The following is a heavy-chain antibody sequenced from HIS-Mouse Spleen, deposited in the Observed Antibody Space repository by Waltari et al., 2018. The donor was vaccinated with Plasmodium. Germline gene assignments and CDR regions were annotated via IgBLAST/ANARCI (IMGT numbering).Heavy chain of an antibody. D-gene: IGHD3-16*01. CDR2: ISYDGSNK. J-gene: IGHJ4*02. CDR1: GFTFSSYG. V-gene: IGHV3-30*18. Sequence: QVQLVESGGGVVQPGRSLRLSCAASGFTFSSYGMHWVRQAPGMGLEWVAVISYDGSNKYYADSVKGRFTISRDNSKNTLYLQMNSLRAEDTAVYYCAKAQGVINFDYWGQGTLVTVSS. CDR3: AKAQGVINFDY.